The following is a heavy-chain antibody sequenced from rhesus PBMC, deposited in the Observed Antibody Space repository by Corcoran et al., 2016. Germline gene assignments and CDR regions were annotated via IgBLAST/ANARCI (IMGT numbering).Heavy chain of an antibody. CDR3: ASTVYGSGFNRFDV. CDR2: IHGNSAST. J-gene: IGHJ5-1*01. Sequence: QVQLQESGPGLVKPSETLSLTCAVSGGSISGGYYWGWIRQHPGKGLEWIGNIHGNSASTYDNPTLKSRVTISKDTSKNQFSLKLSSVTAADTAVYYCASTVYGSGFNRFDVWGPGVLVTVSS. D-gene: IGHD2-21*01. V-gene: IGHV4S7*01. CDR1: GGSISGGYY.